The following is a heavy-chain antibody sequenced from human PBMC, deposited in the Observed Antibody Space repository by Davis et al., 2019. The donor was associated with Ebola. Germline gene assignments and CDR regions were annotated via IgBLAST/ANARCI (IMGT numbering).Heavy chain of an antibody. Sequence: PGGSLRLSCAASGFTFSSYAMHWVRQAPGKGLEWVSGINWNGGSTGYADSVKGRFTISRDNAKNSLYLRMNSLRVEDTALYHCTTVLAARPKGISDYWGQGTLVTVSS. J-gene: IGHJ4*02. CDR3: TTVLAARPKGISDY. CDR2: INWNGGST. V-gene: IGHV3-20*01. D-gene: IGHD6-6*01. CDR1: GFTFSSYA.